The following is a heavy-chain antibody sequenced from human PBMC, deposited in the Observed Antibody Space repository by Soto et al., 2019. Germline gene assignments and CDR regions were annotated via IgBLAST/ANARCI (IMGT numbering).Heavy chain of an antibody. CDR2: IYYTGST. V-gene: IGHV4-61*01. Sequence: SETLSLTCTVSGGSVNSDSHNWSWIRQPPGKGLEWIGYIYYTGSTNYNPSLKSRVTISLDTSRNQFSLKLSSVTAADTAVFYCARARNRYFDYWGQGALVTVSS. CDR3: ARARNRYFDY. CDR1: GGSVNSDSHN. D-gene: IGHD1-1*01. J-gene: IGHJ4*02.